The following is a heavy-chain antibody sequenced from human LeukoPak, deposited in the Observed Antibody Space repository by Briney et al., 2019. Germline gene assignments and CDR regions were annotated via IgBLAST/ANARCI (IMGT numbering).Heavy chain of an antibody. CDR3: ARGRLYYDALTSRFTIGWVDY. Sequence: SETLSLTCTVSGGSISSNKDYWSWLRQPPGKGLEWIGYIYYSGTTYYNPSLKSRVSISVDTSKNQFSLNLSSVTAEDTAVYYCARGRLYYDALTSRFTIGWVDYWGQGNLVTVSS. J-gene: IGHJ4*02. CDR2: IYYSGTT. V-gene: IGHV4-30-4*01. CDR1: GGSISSNKDY. D-gene: IGHD3-9*01.